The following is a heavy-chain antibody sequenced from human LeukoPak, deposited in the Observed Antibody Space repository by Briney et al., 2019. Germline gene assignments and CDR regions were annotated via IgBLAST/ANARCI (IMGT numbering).Heavy chain of an antibody. CDR2: INHSGST. V-gene: IGHV4-38-2*02. D-gene: IGHD5-12*01. CDR1: GYSISSGYY. CDR3: AADGIVADEDY. Sequence: SETLSLTCTVSGYSISSGYYWGWIRQPPGKGLEWIGSINHSGSTYYNPSLKSRVTISVDTSKNQFSLKLSSVTAADTAVYYCAADGIVADEDYWGQGTLVTVSS. J-gene: IGHJ4*02.